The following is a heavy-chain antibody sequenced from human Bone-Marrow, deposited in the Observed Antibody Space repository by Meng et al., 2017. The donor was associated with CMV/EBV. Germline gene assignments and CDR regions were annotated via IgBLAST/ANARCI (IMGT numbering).Heavy chain of an antibody. Sequence: FTFREHNMDWVRQAPGKGLEWVGSIRNEANSYTTEYAEYVNGRFTISRDNSKNSLYLQMNNLKTEDTAVYYCVSGIRSGTRYYFDCWGQGTLVTVSS. CDR3: VSGIRSGTRYYFDC. V-gene: IGHV3-72*01. J-gene: IGHJ4*02. CDR2: IRNEANSYTT. D-gene: IGHD3-10*01. CDR1: FTFREHN.